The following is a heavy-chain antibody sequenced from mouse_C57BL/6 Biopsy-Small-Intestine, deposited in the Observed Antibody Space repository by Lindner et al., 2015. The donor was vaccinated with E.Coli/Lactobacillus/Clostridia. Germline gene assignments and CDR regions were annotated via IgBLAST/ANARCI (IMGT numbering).Heavy chain of an antibody. CDR3: ARDSSSYYYYYYGMDV. CDR1: GYTFTSYG. J-gene: IGHJ1*01. V-gene: IGHV1-81*01. D-gene: IGHD1-1*01. Sequence: SVKVSCKASGYTFTSYGISWVRQAPGQGLEWMGWISAYNGNTNYAQKLQGRVTMATDTSTSTAYMELRSLRSDDTAVYYCARDSSSYYYYYYGMDVWGQGTTVTVSS. CDR2: ISAYNGNT.